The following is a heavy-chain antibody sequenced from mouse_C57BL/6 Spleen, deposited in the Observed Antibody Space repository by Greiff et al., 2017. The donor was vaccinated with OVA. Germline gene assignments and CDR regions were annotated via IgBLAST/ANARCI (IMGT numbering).Heavy chain of an antibody. J-gene: IGHJ3*01. CDR1: GYTFTSYW. CDR2: IDPSDSET. D-gene: IGHD1-1*01. V-gene: IGHV1-52*01. Sequence: VQLQQPGAELVRPGSSVKLSCKASGYTFTSYWMHWVKQRPIQGLEWIGNIDPSDSETHYNQKFKDKATLTVDKSSSTAYMQLSSLTSEDSAVDYCARDYYGSSWFAYWGQGTLVTVSA. CDR3: ARDYYGSSWFAY.